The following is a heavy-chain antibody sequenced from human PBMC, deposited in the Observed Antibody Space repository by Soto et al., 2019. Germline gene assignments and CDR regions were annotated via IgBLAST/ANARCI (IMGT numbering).Heavy chain of an antibody. CDR2: MSYDGSNK. J-gene: IGHJ4*02. CDR1: GFTFSSYG. Sequence: GGSLRLSCAASGFTFSSYGMRWVRQAPGKGLEWVAVMSYDGSNKYYADSVKGRFTISRDNSKNTLYLQMNSLRAEDTAVYYCAKVYYYGSGRHITGAYYFDYWGQGTLGTLSS. V-gene: IGHV3-30*18. CDR3: AKVYYYGSGRHITGAYYFDY. D-gene: IGHD3-10*01.